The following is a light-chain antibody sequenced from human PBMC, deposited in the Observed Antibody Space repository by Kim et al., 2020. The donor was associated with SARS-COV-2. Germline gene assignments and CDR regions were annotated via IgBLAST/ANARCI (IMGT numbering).Light chain of an antibody. CDR1: QSVSNF. V-gene: IGKV3-11*01. CDR3: KQRRNFAPLLT. Sequence: EIVLTQSPATLSLSPGERATLSCRASQSVSNFLAWYQQKPGQAPRLLIYDASNRATGIPARFSGSGSGTDFTLTISSLEPEDFAVYYCKQRRNFAPLLTFGGGTKVDIK. J-gene: IGKJ4*02. CDR2: DAS.